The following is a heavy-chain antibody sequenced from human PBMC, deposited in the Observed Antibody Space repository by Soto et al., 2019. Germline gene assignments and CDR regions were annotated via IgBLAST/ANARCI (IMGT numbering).Heavy chain of an antibody. CDR2: ISGSGGGT. D-gene: IGHD2-21*01. Sequence: PGGSLRLSCAASGFTFSSYPMSWVRQAPGKGLEWVSAISGSGGGTYYAESVKGRFTISRDNSKNTLYLQMNSLRAEDTAVYYCASIPLRALPFDYWGQGTLVTVSS. J-gene: IGHJ4*02. V-gene: IGHV3-23*01. CDR3: ASIPLRALPFDY. CDR1: GFTFSSYP.